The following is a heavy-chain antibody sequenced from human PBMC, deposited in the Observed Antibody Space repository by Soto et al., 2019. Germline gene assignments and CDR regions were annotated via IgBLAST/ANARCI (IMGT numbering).Heavy chain of an antibody. J-gene: IGHJ4*02. CDR1: GFTFSSFW. V-gene: IGHV3-7*01. CDR3: ARDFGVQELDY. D-gene: IGHD3-3*01. Sequence: EVRLVESGGDLVQPGGSLRLSCAASGFTFSSFWITWVRQAPGKGLEWVANINQDGSEKHYVDSVKGRFTLSRDNAENSVYLQMNSLRADDTAVYYCARDFGVQELDYWGQGTLVTVSA. CDR2: INQDGSEK.